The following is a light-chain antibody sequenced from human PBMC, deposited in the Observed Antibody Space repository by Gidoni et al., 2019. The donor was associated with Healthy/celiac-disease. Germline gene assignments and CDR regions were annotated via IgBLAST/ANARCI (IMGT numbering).Light chain of an antibody. CDR2: GAS. J-gene: IGKJ1*01. Sequence: ETVFTQSPRTLSLSPGERATLSCRASQSVSSSYLAWYQQKPGQAPRLLIYGASSRATGIPDRFRGSGCETDFTLTISRLEPEDFAVYYCQQYGSSPWTFGQGTKVEIK. V-gene: IGKV3-20*01. CDR3: QQYGSSPWT. CDR1: QSVSSSY.